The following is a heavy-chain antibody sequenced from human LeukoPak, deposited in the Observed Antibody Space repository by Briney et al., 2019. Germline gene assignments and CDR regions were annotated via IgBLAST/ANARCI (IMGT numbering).Heavy chain of an antibody. CDR2: ITAAGNVP. V-gene: IGHV3-23*01. J-gene: IGHJ6*02. CDR1: GFTFNSYA. CDR3: ARETVTTRPYYYYYGMDV. Sequence: GGSLRLSCTASGFTFNSYAMAWVRQAPGQGLEWVSTITAAGNVPWYSDSVRGRFTISRDNSENTVYLQMNGLRVEDTARYYCARETVTTRPYYYYYGMDVWGQGTTVTVSS. D-gene: IGHD4-17*01.